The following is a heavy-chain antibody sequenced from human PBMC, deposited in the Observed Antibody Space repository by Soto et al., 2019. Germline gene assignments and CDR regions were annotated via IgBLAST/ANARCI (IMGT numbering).Heavy chain of an antibody. CDR3: ARHEALSANNYYGMDV. V-gene: IGHV4-38-2*01. J-gene: IGHJ6*02. CDR2: ISHTGTT. D-gene: IGHD2-8*01. CDR1: DFPITSTYS. Sequence: KTSETLSLTCLVSDFPITSTYSWGWIRQPPGKGLEWISTISHTGTTSYSASLTGRVSLSVDTSKNQFSLKLTSVTAADTAVYYCARHEALSANNYYGMDVWGQGTTVTVSS.